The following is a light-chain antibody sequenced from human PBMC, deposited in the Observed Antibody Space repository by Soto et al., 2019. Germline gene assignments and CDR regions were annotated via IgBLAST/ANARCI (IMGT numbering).Light chain of an antibody. V-gene: IGKV3-15*01. Sequence: VLTPSPGTLSLSPGERATLSCRAGQCVTTNFAWYQQKSGQSPRLLIYDVSTRATGVPARFSGTGSETDFTLTISGLQSDDSAVYFCQQYNNWPFPFGQGTRLEIK. CDR1: QCVTTN. CDR3: QQYNNWPFP. CDR2: DVS. J-gene: IGKJ5*01.